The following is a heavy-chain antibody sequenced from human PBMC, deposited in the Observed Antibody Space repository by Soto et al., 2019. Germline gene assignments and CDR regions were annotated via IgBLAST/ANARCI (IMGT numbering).Heavy chain of an antibody. Sequence: PGEYLKISCKGSGYSFTSYWISWVRQMPGKGLERMGRIDPSDSYTNYSPSFQGHVTISADKSISTAYLQWSSLKASDTAMYYCARYRDYCDYGNYYYYGMAVWGQGTTVTVSS. D-gene: IGHD4-17*01. V-gene: IGHV5-10-1*01. CDR1: GYSFTSYW. CDR2: IDPSDSYT. J-gene: IGHJ6*02. CDR3: ARYRDYCDYGNYYYYGMAV.